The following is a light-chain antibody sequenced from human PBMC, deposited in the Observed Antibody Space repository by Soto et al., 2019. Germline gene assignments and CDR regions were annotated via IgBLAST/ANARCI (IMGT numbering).Light chain of an antibody. CDR1: QRISSSH. V-gene: IGKV3-20*01. Sequence: EIGLTQSPGTLSLSPGERGTLSCRASQRISSSHLSWYQQKPGQAPRLLIYGASFRATGIPDRFSGSGSGTDFTLTISRLEPEDIAVYYCQPFSYSTWTFGQGTKVEVK. CDR3: QPFSYSTWT. CDR2: GAS. J-gene: IGKJ1*01.